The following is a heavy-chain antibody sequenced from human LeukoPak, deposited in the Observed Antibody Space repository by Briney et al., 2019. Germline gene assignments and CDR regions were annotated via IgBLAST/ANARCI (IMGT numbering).Heavy chain of an antibody. D-gene: IGHD2-2*01. Sequence: LSGGSLRLSCAASEFTFSDYSMNWVRQAPGKGLEWVSYISAGSATRYYADSVKGRFTISRDNGKNSLYLQMNSLRAEDTAMYYCARGSHIIVVRAAVTHFDSWGRGTLVAVSS. V-gene: IGHV3-48*01. CDR2: ISAGSATR. J-gene: IGHJ4*02. CDR3: ARGSHIIVVRAAVTHFDS. CDR1: EFTFSDYS.